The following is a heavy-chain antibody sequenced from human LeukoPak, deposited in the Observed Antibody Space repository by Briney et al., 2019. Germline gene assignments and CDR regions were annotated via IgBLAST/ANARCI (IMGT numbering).Heavy chain of an antibody. CDR3: ARDKDITMIVVAKDAFDI. Sequence: ASVKVSCKASGYTFTGYYMHWVRQAPGQGLEWVGWINPNSGGTNYAQKFQGRVTMTRDTSISTAYMELSRLRSDDTAVYYCARDKDITMIVVAKDAFDIWGQGTMVTVSS. D-gene: IGHD3-22*01. CDR1: GYTFTGYY. J-gene: IGHJ3*02. CDR2: INPNSGGT. V-gene: IGHV1-2*02.